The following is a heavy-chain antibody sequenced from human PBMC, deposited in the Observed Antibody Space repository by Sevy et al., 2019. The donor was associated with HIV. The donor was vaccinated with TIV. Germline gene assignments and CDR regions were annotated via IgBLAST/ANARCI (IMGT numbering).Heavy chain of an antibody. CDR2: ISYDGSNK. J-gene: IGHJ5*02. CDR1: GFTFSSYA. D-gene: IGHD2-2*01. CDR3: ASVAVGVVVPSAMRVSGGWFDP. Sequence: GGSLRLSCAASGFTFSSYAMHWVRQAPGKGLEWVAVISYDGSNKYYADSVKGRFTISRNKSKNTLYLQMNSLSAEDTAVYYCASVAVGVVVPSAMRVSGGWFDPWGQGTLVTVSS. V-gene: IGHV3-30-3*01.